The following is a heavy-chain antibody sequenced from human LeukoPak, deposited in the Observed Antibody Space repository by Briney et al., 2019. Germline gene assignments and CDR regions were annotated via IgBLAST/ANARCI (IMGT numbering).Heavy chain of an antibody. D-gene: IGHD3-22*01. Sequence: SETLSLTCTVSGYSINSGYYWGWIRQPPGKGLEWIGSIYHSGSTYYNPSLKSRVTISVDTSKNQFSLKLSSVTAADTAVYYCARDLLGDRVYYDSSGGSDYWGQGTLVSVSS. CDR3: ARDLLGDRVYYDSSGGSDY. J-gene: IGHJ4*02. CDR2: IYHSGST. CDR1: GYSINSGYY. V-gene: IGHV4-38-2*02.